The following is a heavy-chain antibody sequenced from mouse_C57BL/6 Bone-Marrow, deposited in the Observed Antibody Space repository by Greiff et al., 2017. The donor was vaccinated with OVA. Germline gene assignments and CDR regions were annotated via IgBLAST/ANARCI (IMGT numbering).Heavy chain of an antibody. V-gene: IGHV5-4*01. CDR1: GFTFSSYA. CDR2: ISDGGSYT. J-gene: IGHJ2*01. Sequence: EVHLVESGGGLVKPGGSLKLSCAASGFTFSSYAMSWVRQTPEKRLEWVATISDGGSYTYYPDNVKGRFTISRDNAKNNLYLQMSHLKSEDTAMYYCARDEVYFDYWGQGTTLTVSS. CDR3: ARDEVYFDY.